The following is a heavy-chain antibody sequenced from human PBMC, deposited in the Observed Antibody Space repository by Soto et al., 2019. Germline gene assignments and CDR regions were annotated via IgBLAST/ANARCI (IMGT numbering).Heavy chain of an antibody. J-gene: IGHJ3*02. CDR3: ARDRPTDNAFDI. CDR2: MYSGGST. CDR1: GFTVSSNY. Sequence: GGALRLSCAASGFTVSSNYMSWVRQAPGKGLEWVSVMYSGGSTYYADSVKGRFTISRDNSKNTLYLQMNSLRAEDTAVYYCARDRPTDNAFDIWGQGTMVTVSS. D-gene: IGHD2-15*01. V-gene: IGHV3-53*01.